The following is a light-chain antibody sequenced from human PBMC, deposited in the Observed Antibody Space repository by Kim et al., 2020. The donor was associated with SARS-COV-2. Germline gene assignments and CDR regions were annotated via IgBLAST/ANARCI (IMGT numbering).Light chain of an antibody. J-gene: IGLJ2*01. Sequence: QSALTQPASVSGSPGQSITLSCTGARSDVGGYDYVSWYQQHPGKAPNLMIYDVSKRPSGVSNRFSGSKSGNTASLTISGLQAEDEADYYCSSYTSSSTVLFGGGTKLTVL. CDR1: RSDVGGYDY. CDR3: SSYTSSSTVL. V-gene: IGLV2-14*03. CDR2: DVS.